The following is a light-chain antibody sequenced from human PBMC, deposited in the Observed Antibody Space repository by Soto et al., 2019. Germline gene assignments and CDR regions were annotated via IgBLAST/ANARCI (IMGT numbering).Light chain of an antibody. CDR3: SSYTTSSTLL. CDR1: SSDVGAYNY. Sequence: QAVLTQPASVSGSPGQSITISCTGTSSDVGAYNYVSWYQQRPGKAPKLMICEVSNRPSGVSKRFSGSKSGNTASLTISGLQAEDEADYYCSSYTTSSTLLFGGGTKLTVL. J-gene: IGLJ3*02. CDR2: EVS. V-gene: IGLV2-14*01.